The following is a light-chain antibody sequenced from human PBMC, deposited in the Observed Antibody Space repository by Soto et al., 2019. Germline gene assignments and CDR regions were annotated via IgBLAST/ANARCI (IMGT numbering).Light chain of an antibody. CDR1: QSISSW. Sequence: DIQMTQSPSTLSASVGDRVTITCRASQSISSWLAWYQQKPGKAPKLLIDKASSLESGVPSRFSGSGSGIEFTLTISSLQPDDFATYYCQQYNSYPCTFGQGTKLEIK. V-gene: IGKV1-5*03. CDR3: QQYNSYPCT. CDR2: KAS. J-gene: IGKJ2*02.